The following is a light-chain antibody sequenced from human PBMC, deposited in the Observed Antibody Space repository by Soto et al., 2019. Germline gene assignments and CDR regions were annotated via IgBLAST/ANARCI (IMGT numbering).Light chain of an antibody. Sequence: EIVLTQSPGTLSLSPGDRATLSCRASHSINTSFLAWFQQKPGQAPRLLIYAASTRATGIPDRFSGSASETDFTLTINRLEPEDFAVYYCQQYDISPWTFGQGTKVEIK. CDR1: HSINTSF. CDR3: QQYDISPWT. V-gene: IGKV3-20*01. J-gene: IGKJ1*01. CDR2: AAS.